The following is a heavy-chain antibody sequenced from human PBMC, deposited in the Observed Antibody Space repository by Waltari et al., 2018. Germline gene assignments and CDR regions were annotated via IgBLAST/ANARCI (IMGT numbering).Heavy chain of an antibody. J-gene: IGHJ4*02. D-gene: IGHD5-12*01. CDR2: ISPSVSA. V-gene: IGHV4-4*07. Sequence: QEQLQESGPGLVKPSETLSLTCSVSGGSISNYSWSWIRQPAGKGLEWFGRISPSVSANYSPSIKSRVTMSVDTSKNQFSRKLNSVTAADTAVYYCAREVRRDGFNYLDYWGQGTLVTVSS. CDR3: AREVRRDGFNYLDY. CDR1: GGSISNYS.